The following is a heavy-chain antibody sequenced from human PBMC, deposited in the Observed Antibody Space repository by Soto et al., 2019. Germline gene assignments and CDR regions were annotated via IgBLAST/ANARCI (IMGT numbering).Heavy chain of an antibody. CDR1: GYTFTSYG. D-gene: IGHD3-3*01. CDR2: ISAYNGNT. J-gene: IGHJ3*02. CDR3: ARVKHTPRDFWSGQGAFDI. V-gene: IGHV1-18*01. Sequence: QVQLVQSGAEVKKPGASVKVSCKASGYTFTSYGISWVRQAPGQGLEWMGWISAYNGNTNYAQKLQGRVTMTTDTSTSTAYMELRSLRSDDTAVYYCARVKHTPRDFWSGQGAFDIWGQGTMVTVSS.